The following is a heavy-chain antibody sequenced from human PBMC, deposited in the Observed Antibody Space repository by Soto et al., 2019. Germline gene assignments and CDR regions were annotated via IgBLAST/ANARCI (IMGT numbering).Heavy chain of an antibody. V-gene: IGHV3-15*01. CDR1: GFTFSNAW. J-gene: IGHJ6*03. CDR3: TTMRIRVPSYYYYMDV. CDR2: IKSKTDGGTT. D-gene: IGHD3-3*02. Sequence: GGSLRLSCAASGFTFSNAWMSWVRQAPGKGLEWVGRIKSKTDGGTTDYAAPVKGRFTISRDDSKNTLYLQMNSLKTEDTAVYYCTTMRIRVPSYYYYMDVWGKGTTVTVSS.